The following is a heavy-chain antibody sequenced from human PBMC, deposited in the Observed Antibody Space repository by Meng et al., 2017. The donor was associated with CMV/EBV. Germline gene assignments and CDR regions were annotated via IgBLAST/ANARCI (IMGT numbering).Heavy chain of an antibody. Sequence: GGSLRLSCAASGFTFSSYAMHWVRQAPGKGLEWVAVISYDGSNKYYADSVKGRFTISRDNSKNTLYLQMNSLRAEDTAVYYCARSPYGSGSYYGSYYYYGMDVWGQGTTVTVSS. D-gene: IGHD3-10*01. V-gene: IGHV3-30-3*01. CDR2: ISYDGSNK. CDR3: ARSPYGSGSYYGSYYYYGMDV. J-gene: IGHJ6*02. CDR1: GFTFSSYA.